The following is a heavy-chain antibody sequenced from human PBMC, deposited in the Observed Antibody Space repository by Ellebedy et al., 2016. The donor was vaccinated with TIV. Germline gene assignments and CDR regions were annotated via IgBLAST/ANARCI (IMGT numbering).Heavy chain of an antibody. J-gene: IGHJ5*02. V-gene: IGHV2-70*11. D-gene: IGHD3-10*01. CDR1: GFSLSTSGMC. CDR3: ARDITMVRGVITANWFDP. CDR2: IDWDDDK. Sequence: SGPTLVKPTQTLTLTCTFSGFSLSTSGMCVSWIRQPPGKALEWLARIDWDDDKYYSTSLKTRLTISKDTSKNQVVLTMTNMDPVDTATYYCARDITMVRGVITANWFDPWGQGTLVTVSS.